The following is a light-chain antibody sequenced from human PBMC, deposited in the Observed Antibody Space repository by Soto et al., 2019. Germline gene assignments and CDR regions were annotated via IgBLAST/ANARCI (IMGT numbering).Light chain of an antibody. CDR1: SSNIGNNY. V-gene: IGLV1-51*02. J-gene: IGLJ2*01. CDR2: ENN. CDR3: GTWDSSLSAPDVV. Sequence: QSVLTQPPSVSAAPGQTVTISCSGSSSNIGNNYVSWYQQLPGTAPKLLIYENNKRPSGIPDRFSGSKSGTSATLGITGLQTGDEADYYCGTWDSSLSAPDVVFGGGTKVTVL.